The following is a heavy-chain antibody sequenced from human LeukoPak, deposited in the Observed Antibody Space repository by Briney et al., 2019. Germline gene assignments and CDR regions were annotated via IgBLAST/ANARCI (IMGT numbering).Heavy chain of an antibody. D-gene: IGHD3-10*01. CDR3: ARNLGVITDVDYFDY. J-gene: IGHJ4*02. Sequence: ASVKVCCKTSGYSFILYGISWVRQAPGQGPEWMGWISTSTGDTKYTQKFQGRVTLTTDTSTSTAYMELSSLRSDDTAVYYCARNLGVITDVDYFDYWGQGTLVTVSS. CDR1: GYSFILYG. V-gene: IGHV1-18*01. CDR2: ISTSTGDT.